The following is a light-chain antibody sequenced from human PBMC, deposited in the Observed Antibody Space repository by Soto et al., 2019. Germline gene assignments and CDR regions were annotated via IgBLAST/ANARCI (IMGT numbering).Light chain of an antibody. V-gene: IGLV3-1*01. Sequence: SYELTQPPSVSVSPGQTASITCSGDKLGNKYACWYQQKPGQSPVLVIYQGSKRPSGIPERFSGSNSGNTATLAICGTQASDEADYYCQAWDSSTVVFGGGTKVTDL. CDR1: KLGNKY. CDR2: QGS. CDR3: QAWDSSTVV. J-gene: IGLJ2*01.